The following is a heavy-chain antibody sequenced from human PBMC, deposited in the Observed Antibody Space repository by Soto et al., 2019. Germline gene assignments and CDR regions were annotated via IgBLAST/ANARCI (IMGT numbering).Heavy chain of an antibody. CDR3: AKDIGSGYSYGPGYYMDV. Sequence: GGSLRLSCAASGFTFDDYAMHWVRQAPGKGLEWVSGISWNSGSIGYADSVKGRFTISRDNAKNSLYLQMNSLRAEDTALYYCAKDIGSGYSYGPGYYMDVWGKGTTVTVSS. CDR1: GFTFDDYA. D-gene: IGHD5-18*01. CDR2: ISWNSGSI. J-gene: IGHJ6*03. V-gene: IGHV3-9*01.